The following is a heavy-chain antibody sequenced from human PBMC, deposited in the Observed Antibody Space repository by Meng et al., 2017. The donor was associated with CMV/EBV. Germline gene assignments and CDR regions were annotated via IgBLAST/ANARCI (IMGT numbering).Heavy chain of an antibody. J-gene: IGHJ6*02. CDR3: ARYRETDYCSSTSCPPYYYYGMDV. CDR1: GYTLTSHG. D-gene: IGHD2-2*01. CDR2: IIAYNGNT. Sequence: ASAKVSCKASGYTLTSHGISRVRQAPGQRLEWMGWIIAYNGNTNYAQKLQGRVTMTTDTSTGTAYMELRSLRSDDTAVYYCARYRETDYCSSTSCPPYYYYGMDVWGQGTTVTVSS. V-gene: IGHV1-18*01.